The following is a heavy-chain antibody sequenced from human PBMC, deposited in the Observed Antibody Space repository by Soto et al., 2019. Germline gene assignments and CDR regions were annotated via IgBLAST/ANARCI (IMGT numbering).Heavy chain of an antibody. V-gene: IGHV4-59*01. Sequence: PSETLSLTCIFSGGSLGIYYWSWIRQPPGKGLERLGHIYYTGSTRYNPSLKGRVTISIDTSENQFSLMLRSGTAADTAVYYCARHYFDSSGYYFALGLDVWGQGTPVTVSS. J-gene: IGHJ6*01. CDR1: GGSLGIYY. CDR2: IYYTGST. D-gene: IGHD3-22*01. CDR3: ARHYFDSSGYYFALGLDV.